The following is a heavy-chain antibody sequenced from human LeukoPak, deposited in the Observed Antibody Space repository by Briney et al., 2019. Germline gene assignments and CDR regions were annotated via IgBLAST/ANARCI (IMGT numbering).Heavy chain of an antibody. CDR3: ARDGQGYYYDSSGYSD. CDR1: GGTFSSYA. Sequence: ASVKVSCKASGGTFSSYAISWVRQAPGQGLEWMGRIIPIFGTANYAQKFQGRVTITTDESTSTAYMELSSLRSEDTAVYYSARDGQGYYYDSSGYSDWGQGTLVTVSS. J-gene: IGHJ4*02. V-gene: IGHV1-69*05. CDR2: IIPIFGTA. D-gene: IGHD3-22*01.